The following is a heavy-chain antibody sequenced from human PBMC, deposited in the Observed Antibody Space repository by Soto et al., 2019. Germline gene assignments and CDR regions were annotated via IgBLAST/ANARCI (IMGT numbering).Heavy chain of an antibody. CDR1: GFTFSSYA. CDR3: ARGPSSLTRFDY. CDR2: ISYDGSNK. D-gene: IGHD2-2*01. V-gene: IGHV3-30-3*01. J-gene: IGHJ4*02. Sequence: SLRLSCAASGFTFSSYAMLWVRQAPGKGLEWVAVISYDGSNKYYADSVKGRFTISRDNSKNTLYLQMNSLRAEDTAVYYCARGPSSLTRFDYWGQGTLVTVSS.